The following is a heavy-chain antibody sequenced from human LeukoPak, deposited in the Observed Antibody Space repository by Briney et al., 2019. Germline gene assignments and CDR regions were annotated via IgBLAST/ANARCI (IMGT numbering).Heavy chain of an antibody. CDR3: ARDLVLRYFDWLPTIYYYYGMDV. V-gene: IGHV3-7*05. CDR2: IKQDVSEK. J-gene: IGHJ6*02. Sequence: GGSLRLSCAASGFTFSNYWMSWVRKAPGRGLEWVANIKQDVSEKIYVDSVKGRFTISRDNAKNSLYLQMNSLRAEDTAVYYCARDLVLRYFDWLPTIYYYYGMDVWGQGTTVTVSS. D-gene: IGHD3-9*01. CDR1: GFTFSNYW.